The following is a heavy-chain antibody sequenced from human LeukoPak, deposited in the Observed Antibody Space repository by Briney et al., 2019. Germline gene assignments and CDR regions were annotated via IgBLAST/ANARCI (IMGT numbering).Heavy chain of an antibody. D-gene: IGHD6-19*01. CDR1: GGSISSGDYY. CDR3: ARVVGSGWFFWFDP. J-gene: IGHJ5*02. V-gene: IGHV4-30-4*01. CDR2: IYYSGST. Sequence: SETLSLTCTVSGGSISSGDYYWSWIRQPPGKGLEWIGYIYYSGSTYYNPSLKSRVTISVDTSKNQFSLKLSSVTAADTAVYYCARVVGSGWFFWFDPWGQGTLVTVSS.